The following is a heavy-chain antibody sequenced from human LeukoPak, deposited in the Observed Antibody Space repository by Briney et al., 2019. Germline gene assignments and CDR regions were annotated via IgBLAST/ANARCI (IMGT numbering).Heavy chain of an antibody. CDR1: GGSINSYY. V-gene: IGHV4-39*01. CDR3: ARHVTYGSWYNFDY. D-gene: IGHD6-13*01. CDR2: IYYSGST. J-gene: IGHJ4*02. Sequence: SETLSLTCTVSGGSINSYYWSWIRQPPGKGLEWIGSIYYSGSTYYNPSLKSRVTISVDTSKNQFSLKLSSVTAADTAVYYCARHVTYGSWYNFDYWGQGALVTVSS.